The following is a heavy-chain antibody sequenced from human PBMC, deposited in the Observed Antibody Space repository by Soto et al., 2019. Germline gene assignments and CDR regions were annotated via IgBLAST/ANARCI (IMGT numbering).Heavy chain of an antibody. D-gene: IGHD3-16*01. Sequence: PGGSLRLSCAASGFTFSSYAMSWVRQAPGKGLEWVSAISGSGGSTYYADSVKGRFTISRDNSKNTLYLQMNSLRAEDTAVYYCAKDIEYYDYVWGSFDYWGQGTLVTVSS. CDR1: GFTFSSYA. CDR2: ISGSGGST. J-gene: IGHJ4*02. V-gene: IGHV3-23*01. CDR3: AKDIEYYDYVWGSFDY.